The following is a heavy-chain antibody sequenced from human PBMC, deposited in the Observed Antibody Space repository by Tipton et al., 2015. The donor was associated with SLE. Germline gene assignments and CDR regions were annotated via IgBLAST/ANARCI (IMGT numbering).Heavy chain of an antibody. CDR2: INWNGGST. Sequence: SLSLSCAASGFTFSSYAMHWVRQAPGKGLEWVSGINWNGGSTGYADSVKGRFTISRDNSKNTLYLQMNSLRAEDTAVYYCARAPYYDILTGHEGYFDLWGRGTLVTVSS. CDR1: GFTFSSYA. V-gene: IGHV3-20*04. CDR3: ARAPYYDILTGHEGYFDL. D-gene: IGHD3-9*01. J-gene: IGHJ2*01.